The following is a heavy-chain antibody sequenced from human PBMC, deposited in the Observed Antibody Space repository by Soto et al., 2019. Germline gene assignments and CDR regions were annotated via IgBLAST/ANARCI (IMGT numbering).Heavy chain of an antibody. CDR1: GGSMSSFY. D-gene: IGHD3-16*01. CDR3: ARGSLRLNY. V-gene: IGHV4-34*01. J-gene: IGHJ4*02. CDR2: INHSGST. Sequence: KPSETLSLTCVVSGGSMSSFYWSWIRQSADKGLEWIGEINHSGSTNYNPSLKSRVTISVDTSKNQFSLKLSSVTAADTAVYYCARGSLRLNYWGQGTLVTVSS.